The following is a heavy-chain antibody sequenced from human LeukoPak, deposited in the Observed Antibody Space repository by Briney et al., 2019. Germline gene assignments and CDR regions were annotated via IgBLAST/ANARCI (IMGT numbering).Heavy chain of an antibody. CDR3: TRGRDGYKVSFDY. J-gene: IGHJ4*02. CDR2: ITNKANSYTT. V-gene: IGHV3-72*01. D-gene: IGHD5-24*01. CDR1: GFTFSDHY. Sequence: GGSLRLSCAASGFTFSDHYMDWVRPAPGKGLEWVGRITNKANSYTTEYAASVKGRFTISRDDSKNSLYLQMTSLKTEDTAVYYCTRGRDGYKVSFDYWGQGTLVTVSS.